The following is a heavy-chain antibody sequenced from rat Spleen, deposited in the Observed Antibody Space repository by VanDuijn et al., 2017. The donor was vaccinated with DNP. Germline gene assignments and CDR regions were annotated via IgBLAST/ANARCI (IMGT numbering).Heavy chain of an antibody. CDR2: ISGSGGST. CDR1: GFTFSNFG. D-gene: IGHD4-3*01. V-gene: IGHV5-46*01. Sequence: EVQLVESGGGLVQPGRSMKLSCAASGFTFSNFGMTWVRQAPAKGLEWVATISGSGGSTYYRDSVKGRFTISRDDAKSTLYLQMDSLRSEDTATYYCTSPVPSGHYVMDAWGQGTSVTVSS. J-gene: IGHJ4*01. CDR3: TSPVPSGHYVMDA.